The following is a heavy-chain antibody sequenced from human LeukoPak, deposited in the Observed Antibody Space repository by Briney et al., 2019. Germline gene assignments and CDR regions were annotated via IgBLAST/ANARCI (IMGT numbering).Heavy chain of an antibody. CDR3: AKCIVGPSGFGY. D-gene: IGHD1-26*01. CDR2: ISYDGGNK. J-gene: IGHJ4*02. CDR1: GFTLSSYA. V-gene: IGHV3-30-3*02. Sequence: GGSLRLSCAASGFTLSSYAMHWVRQAPGKGLEWVAVISYDGGNKFYARSVRGRFTISRDNSKNTLYLQMNSLRAEDTAVYYCAKCIVGPSGFGYWGQGTLVTVSS.